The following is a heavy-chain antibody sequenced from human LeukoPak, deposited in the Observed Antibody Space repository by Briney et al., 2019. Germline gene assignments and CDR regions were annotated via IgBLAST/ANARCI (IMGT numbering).Heavy chain of an antibody. CDR2: ISYDGSNK. D-gene: IGHD3-9*01. CDR1: GFTFSSYA. V-gene: IGHV3-30-3*01. J-gene: IGHJ4*02. CDR3: ARDLRYFDWSSGVFDY. Sequence: GRSLRLSCAASGFTFSSYAMHWVRQAPGKGLEWVAVISYDGSNKYYADSVKGRFTISRDNSKNTLYLQMNSLRAEDTAVYYCARDLRYFDWSSGVFDYWGQGTLVTVSS.